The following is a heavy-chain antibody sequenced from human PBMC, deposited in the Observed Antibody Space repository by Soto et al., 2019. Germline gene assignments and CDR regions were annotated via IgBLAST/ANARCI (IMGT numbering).Heavy chain of an antibody. CDR3: ARREMATILDYYGMDV. V-gene: IGHV1-18*01. D-gene: IGHD5-12*01. CDR2: ISAYNGNT. CDR1: GYTFTSYG. Sequence: QVQLVQSGAEVKKPGASVKVSCKASGYTFTSYGISWVRQAPGQGLEWMGWISAYNGNTNYAQKLQGRVTMTTDTSMSTAYMELRSLRSDDTAVYYCARREMATILDYYGMDVWGQGTTATVSS. J-gene: IGHJ6*02.